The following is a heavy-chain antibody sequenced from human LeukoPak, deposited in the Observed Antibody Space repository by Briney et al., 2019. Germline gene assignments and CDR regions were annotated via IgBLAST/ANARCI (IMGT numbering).Heavy chain of an antibody. CDR3: ARQRGYSYGYSQYYFDY. V-gene: IGHV5-51*07. J-gene: IGHJ4*02. CDR2: IYPGDSDT. Sequence: GESLKISCKGSGYSFTSYWIGWVHQMPGKGLEWMGIIYPGDSDTRYSPSFQGQVTISADKSISTAYLQWSSLKASDTAMYYCARQRGYSYGYSQYYFDYWGQGTLVTVSS. CDR1: GYSFTSYW. D-gene: IGHD5-18*01.